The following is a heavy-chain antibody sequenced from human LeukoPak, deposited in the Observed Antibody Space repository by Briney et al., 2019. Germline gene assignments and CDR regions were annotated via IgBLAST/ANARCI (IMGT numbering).Heavy chain of an antibody. CDR1: GGSFSGYY. D-gene: IGHD2-15*01. CDR2: INHSGST. CDR3: ARYSPPASYFDY. J-gene: IGHJ4*02. Sequence: SETLSLTCAVYGGSFSGYYWSWIRQPPGKGLEWIGEINHSGSTNYNPSLKSRVTISVDTSKNQFSLKLSSVTAADTAVYYCARYSPPASYFDYWGQGTLVTVSS. V-gene: IGHV4-34*01.